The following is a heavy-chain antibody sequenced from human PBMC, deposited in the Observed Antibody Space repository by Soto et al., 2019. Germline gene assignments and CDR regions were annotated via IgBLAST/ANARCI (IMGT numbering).Heavy chain of an antibody. CDR1: GFTFSSSA. J-gene: IGHJ4*02. V-gene: IGHV3-23*01. Sequence: GGSLRLSCAAPGFTFSSSAMNWVRQAPGKGLEWVSAISGSGGSTYYADSVRGRFTISRDNSKNTLYLQMNSLRAEDTAVYYCAKDRYGDYSFDYWGQGTLVTVSS. D-gene: IGHD4-17*01. CDR3: AKDRYGDYSFDY. CDR2: ISGSGGST.